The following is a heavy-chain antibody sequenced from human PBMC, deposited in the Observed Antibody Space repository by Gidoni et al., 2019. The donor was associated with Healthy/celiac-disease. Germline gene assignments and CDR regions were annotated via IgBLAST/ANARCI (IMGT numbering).Heavy chain of an antibody. Sequence: EVQLVESGGGLVQPGRSLRLSCTASGFTFGDYAMSWFRQAPGKGLEWVGFIRSKAYGGTTEYAASVKGRFTISRDDSKSIAYLQMNSLKTEDTAVYYCTRDLPLYYYDSSGYDYWGQGTLVTVSS. CDR1: GFTFGDYA. V-gene: IGHV3-49*03. D-gene: IGHD3-22*01. J-gene: IGHJ4*02. CDR3: TRDLPLYYYDSSGYDY. CDR2: IRSKAYGGTT.